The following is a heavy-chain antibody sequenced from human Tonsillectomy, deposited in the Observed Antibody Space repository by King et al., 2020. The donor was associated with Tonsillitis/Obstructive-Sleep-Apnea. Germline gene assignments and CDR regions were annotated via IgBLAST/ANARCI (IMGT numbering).Heavy chain of an antibody. V-gene: IGHV3-30*04. CDR2: ISYDGSNK. J-gene: IGHJ6*03. D-gene: IGHD3-3*01. CDR3: ARDTNDDFWSVPYYLDV. CDR1: GFTFSNYT. Sequence: VQLVESGGGVVQPGRSLRLSCAASGFTFSNYTIHWVRQAPGKGPEWVAVISYDGSNKYYADSVKGRFTISRDNSKNTLYLRMHSLRPADTAVYYCARDTNDDFWSVPYYLDVWGKGTTVSVSS.